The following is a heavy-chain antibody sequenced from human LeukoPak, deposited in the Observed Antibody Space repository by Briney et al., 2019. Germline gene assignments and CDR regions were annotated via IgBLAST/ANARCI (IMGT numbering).Heavy chain of an antibody. D-gene: IGHD3-10*01. CDR1: GGSISSYY. J-gene: IGHJ4*02. CDR3: ARVSGSPKGLLWFGELAPFDY. CDR2: IYYSGST. Sequence: PSETLSLTCTVSGGSISSYYWSWIRQPPGKGLEWIGYIYYSGSTNYNPSLKSRVTISVDTSKNQFSLKLSSVTAADTAVYYCARVSGSPKGLLWFGELAPFDYWGQGTLVTVSS. V-gene: IGHV4-59*01.